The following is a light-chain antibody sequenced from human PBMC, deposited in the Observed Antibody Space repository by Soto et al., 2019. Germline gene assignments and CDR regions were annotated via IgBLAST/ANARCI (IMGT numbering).Light chain of an antibody. J-gene: IGKJ2*01. Sequence: DIQMTQSPSTLSASVGDRVTITCRASQSISSWLAWYQQKPGKAPKLLIYKASSLESGVPSRFSGSGSGTEFTLTISSLQPDDCATYYCQEYKSYSTCGQGTKLEIK. CDR2: KAS. CDR1: QSISSW. V-gene: IGKV1-5*03. CDR3: QEYKSYST.